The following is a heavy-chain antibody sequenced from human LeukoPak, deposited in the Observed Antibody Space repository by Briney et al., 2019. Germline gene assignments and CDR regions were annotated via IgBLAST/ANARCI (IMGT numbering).Heavy chain of an antibody. CDR2: TYYKSAWLN. CDR3: ARGTGWPQFDY. Sequence: SQTLSLTCAISGDSVSRDSIAWNWIRQSPSSGLEWLGRTYYKSAWLNDYAVSVKGRITINPDTSKNQFSLQLNSVTPEDTAVYYCARGTGWPQFDYWGQGTLVTVSS. V-gene: IGHV6-1*01. D-gene: IGHD6-19*01. CDR1: GDSVSRDSIA. J-gene: IGHJ4*02.